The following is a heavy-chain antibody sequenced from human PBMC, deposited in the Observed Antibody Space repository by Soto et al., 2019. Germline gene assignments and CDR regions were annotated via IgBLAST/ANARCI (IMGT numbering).Heavy chain of an antibody. J-gene: IGHJ4*02. CDR1: GFIFGNFW. V-gene: IGHV3-7*01. CDR3: AVLSIAAVVDF. CDR2: INQDGSEK. Sequence: EEQLVESGGGLVQPGGSLRLSCAASGFIFGNFWIAWVRQAPGKGLEWVAKINQDGSEKYYVDSVKGRFTISRDNAKNSLYLQMNSLRAEDTAVYYCAVLSIAAVVDFWGQGTLITVSS. D-gene: IGHD6-25*01.